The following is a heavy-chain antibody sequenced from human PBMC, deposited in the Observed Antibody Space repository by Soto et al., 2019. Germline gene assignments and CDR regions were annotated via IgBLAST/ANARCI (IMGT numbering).Heavy chain of an antibody. CDR3: ARDSLGGVAATQGFDY. Sequence: PGGSLRLSCAASGFTFSSYAMHWVRQAPGKGLEWVAVISYDGSNKYYADSVKGRFTISRDNSKNTLYLQMNSLRAEDTAVYYCARDSLGGVAATQGFDYWGQGTLVTVSS. V-gene: IGHV3-30-3*01. D-gene: IGHD2-15*01. CDR1: GFTFSSYA. CDR2: ISYDGSNK. J-gene: IGHJ4*02.